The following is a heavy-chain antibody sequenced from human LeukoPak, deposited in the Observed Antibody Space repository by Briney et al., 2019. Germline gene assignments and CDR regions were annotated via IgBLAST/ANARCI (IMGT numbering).Heavy chain of an antibody. CDR1: GYTLTELS. Sequence: ASVKVSCKVSGYTLTELSMHWVRQAPGKGLEWMGGFDPEDGETIYAQKFQGRVTMTEDTSTDTAYMELSSLRSEDTAVYYCASATNSGSYNSLDYWGQGTLVTVSS. CDR2: FDPEDGET. J-gene: IGHJ4*02. V-gene: IGHV1-24*01. D-gene: IGHD1-26*01. CDR3: ASATNSGSYNSLDY.